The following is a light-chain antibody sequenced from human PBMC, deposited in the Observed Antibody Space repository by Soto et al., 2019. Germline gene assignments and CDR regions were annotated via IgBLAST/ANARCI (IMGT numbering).Light chain of an antibody. CDR3: QKYNSSLST. CDR2: KAS. CDR1: QSISSW. Sequence: QSHCVLFACCRIIKTITFRASQSISSWLAWYQQKPGKAPKLLIYKASSLESGVPSRFGGSVSGTDVTRTICGLSAEDVTSYYCQKYNSSLSTLGKGTKVDI. V-gene: IGKV1-5*03. J-gene: IGKJ1*01.